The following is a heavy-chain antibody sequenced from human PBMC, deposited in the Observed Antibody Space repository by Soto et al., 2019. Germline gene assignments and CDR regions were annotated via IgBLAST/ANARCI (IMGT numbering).Heavy chain of an antibody. V-gene: IGHV4-30-4*01. CDR3: AREGYDSSGYYYDY. CDR1: GGSISSGDYY. Sequence: PSETLSLTCTVSGGSISSGDYYWSWIRQPPGKGLEWIGYIYYSGSTYYNPSLKSRVTISVDTSKNQFSLKLSSVTAADTAVYYCAREGYDSSGYYYDYWGQGTLVTVSS. D-gene: IGHD3-22*01. CDR2: IYYSGST. J-gene: IGHJ4*02.